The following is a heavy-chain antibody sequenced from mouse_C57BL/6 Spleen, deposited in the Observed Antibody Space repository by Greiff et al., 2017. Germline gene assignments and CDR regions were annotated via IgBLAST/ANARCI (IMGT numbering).Heavy chain of an antibody. CDR2: IYPGDGDT. CDR1: GYAFSSSW. Sequence: VQLQQSGPELVKPGASVKISCKASGYAFSSSWMNWVKQRPGKGLEWIGRIYPGDGDTNYNGKFKGKATLTADKSSSTAYMQLSSLTSEDSAVYFCAGEGDDYDEYYALDYWGQGTSVTVSS. D-gene: IGHD2-4*01. V-gene: IGHV1-82*01. J-gene: IGHJ4*01. CDR3: AGEGDDYDEYYALDY.